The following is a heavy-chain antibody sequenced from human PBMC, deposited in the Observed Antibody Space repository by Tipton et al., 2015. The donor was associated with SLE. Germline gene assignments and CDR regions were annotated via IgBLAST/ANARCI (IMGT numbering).Heavy chain of an antibody. J-gene: IGHJ3*02. D-gene: IGHD3-16*01. CDR3: ARLMTRPFPDASDI. CDR2: IYYSGST. CDR1: GGSISSYY. V-gene: IGHV4-59*01. Sequence: TLSLTCNVSGGSISSYYWSWIRQPPGKGLEWIGYIYYSGSTKYNPSLKSRVSISVDTSKNQFSLKLRFVTAADTAVYYCARLMTRPFPDASDIWGQGTMVTVSS.